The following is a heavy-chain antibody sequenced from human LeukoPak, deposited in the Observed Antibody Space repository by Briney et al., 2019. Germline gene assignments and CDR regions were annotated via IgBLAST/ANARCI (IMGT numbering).Heavy chain of an antibody. D-gene: IGHD1-1*01. Sequence: GRSLRLSCAASGFTFSSYGMHWVRQAPGKGLEWVAVVWYDGSNKYYADSVKGRFTISRDNSKNTLYLQMNSLRAEDTAVYYCARDLFLMKTGTIFDYWGQGTLVTVSS. V-gene: IGHV3-33*01. CDR2: VWYDGSNK. J-gene: IGHJ4*02. CDR3: ARDLFLMKTGTIFDY. CDR1: GFTFSSYG.